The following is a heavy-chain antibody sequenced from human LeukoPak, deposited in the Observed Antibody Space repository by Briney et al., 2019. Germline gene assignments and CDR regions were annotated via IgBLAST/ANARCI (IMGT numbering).Heavy chain of an antibody. D-gene: IGHD2-21*01. Sequence: ASVKVSCKASGCIFTKYVVHWVRQAPGQRPEWMGWIKAGNGDTKYSQNFQDRLTITRDTSASTVYMELSSLTSEDTALYYCARDDCGDTCYPGGYWGRGTLVTVSS. CDR3: ARDDCGDTCYPGGY. CDR1: GCIFTKYV. V-gene: IGHV1-3*01. J-gene: IGHJ4*02. CDR2: IKAGNGDT.